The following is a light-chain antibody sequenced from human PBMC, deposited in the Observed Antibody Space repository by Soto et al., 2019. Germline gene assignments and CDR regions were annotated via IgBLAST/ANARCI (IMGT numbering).Light chain of an antibody. CDR3: QQYNNWPLT. CDR1: QSVSCN. Sequence: EIVMTQAPATLSVSPGERATLSCRAMQSVSCNLAWYQQKPGQAPRLLIYGSFTRATGIPARFSGSGSGTEFPLTISSLQSEDFAVSSCQQYNNWPLTFGGGTKVEIK. V-gene: IGKV3-15*01. J-gene: IGKJ4*01. CDR2: GSF.